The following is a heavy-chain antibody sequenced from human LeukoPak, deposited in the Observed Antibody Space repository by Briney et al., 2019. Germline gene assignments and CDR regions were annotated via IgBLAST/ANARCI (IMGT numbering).Heavy chain of an antibody. Sequence: GGSLRLSCAASGFTFSSYAMHWVRQAPGKGLEWVAVISYDGSNKYYADSVKGRFTISRDNSENTLYLQMNSLRAEDTAVYYCARDIVVVPAAMPGGYYYYYYGMDVWGQGTTVTVSS. J-gene: IGHJ6*02. CDR2: ISYDGSNK. V-gene: IGHV3-30-3*01. D-gene: IGHD2-2*01. CDR3: ARDIVVVPAAMPGGYYYYYYGMDV. CDR1: GFTFSSYA.